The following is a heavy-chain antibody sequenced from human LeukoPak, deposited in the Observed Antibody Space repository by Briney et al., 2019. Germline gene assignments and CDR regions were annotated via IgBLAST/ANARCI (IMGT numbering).Heavy chain of an antibody. CDR2: MSGSGGFT. Sequence: GGSLRLSCAASGFTFSSYAMSWVRQAPGKGLEWVSAMSGSGGFTYYADSVKGRFTISRDNSKNTLYLQMNSLRAEDTAVYYCARDVSWGSGIDYWGQGTLVTVSS. CDR3: ARDVSWGSGIDY. CDR1: GFTFSSYA. V-gene: IGHV3-23*01. J-gene: IGHJ4*02. D-gene: IGHD7-27*01.